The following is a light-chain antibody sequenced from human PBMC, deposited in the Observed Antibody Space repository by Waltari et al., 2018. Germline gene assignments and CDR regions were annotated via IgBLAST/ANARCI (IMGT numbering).Light chain of an antibody. J-gene: IGLJ3*02. V-gene: IGLV2-14*03. CDR1: ATDIGGYNY. Sequence: QSALTQPASVSGSPGQSITISCTGTATDIGGYNYVSWYQKHPGKAPKLVIFDFSSRPSWISYRFSASKFGNTASLTISGLQPDDEADYYCCSFTSSSTWVFGGGTKLTVL. CDR2: DFS. CDR3: CSFTSSSTWV.